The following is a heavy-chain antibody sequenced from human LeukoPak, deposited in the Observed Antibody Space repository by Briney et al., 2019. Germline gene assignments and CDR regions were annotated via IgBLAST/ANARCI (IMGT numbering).Heavy chain of an antibody. J-gene: IGHJ5*02. Sequence: GESLQISCQGSGYSFSHYWITWVRQMPGKGLEWVGRIDPRDSYVNYSPSFQGHVTISTDKSISTAYLQWSSLKASDTAMYYCARHLPPKDIVKGFDPWGQGTLVTVSS. V-gene: IGHV5-10-1*01. CDR1: GYSFSHYW. CDR3: ARHLPPKDIVKGFDP. CDR2: IDPRDSYV. D-gene: IGHD2-15*01.